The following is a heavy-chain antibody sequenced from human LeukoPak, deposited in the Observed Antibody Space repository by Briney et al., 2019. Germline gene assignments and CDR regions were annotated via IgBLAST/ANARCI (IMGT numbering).Heavy chain of an antibody. V-gene: IGHV1-2*02. J-gene: IGHJ4*02. CDR3: ARDRVGATLY. Sequence: ASVKVSCKASGYTFTGYYMHWVRQAPGQRGEWMGWINPNSGGTNYSQKFPGRVTMTRDTSISTAYMELSRLRSEDTAVYYCARDRVGATLYWGQGTLVTVSS. CDR2: INPNSGGT. CDR1: GYTFTGYY. D-gene: IGHD1-26*01.